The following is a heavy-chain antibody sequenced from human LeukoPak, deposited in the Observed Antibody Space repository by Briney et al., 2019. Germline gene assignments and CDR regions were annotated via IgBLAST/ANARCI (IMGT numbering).Heavy chain of an antibody. V-gene: IGHV3-21*01. Sequence: GGSLRLSCAASGFTFSTNSMNWVRQAPGKGLEWVSSISTSSSYIYYADSVKGRFTISRDNAKNSLYLQMNSLRAEDTDVYYCARDRCSSTSCYFLHLRQGTLVTVSS. J-gene: IGHJ1*01. CDR3: ARDRCSSTSCYFLH. CDR2: ISTSSSYI. CDR1: GFTFSTNS. D-gene: IGHD2-2*01.